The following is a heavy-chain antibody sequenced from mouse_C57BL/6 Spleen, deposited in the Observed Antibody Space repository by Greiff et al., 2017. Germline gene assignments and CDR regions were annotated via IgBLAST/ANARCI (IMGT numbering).Heavy chain of an antibody. J-gene: IGHJ4*01. CDR1: GFTFSSYG. V-gene: IGHV5-6*01. CDR2: ISSGGSYT. CDR3: ARRTTIVATDYAMDY. Sequence: EVQGVESGGDLVKPGGSLKLSCAASGFTFSSYGMSWVRQTPDKRLEWVATISSGGSYTNYPDSVKGRFTISRDNAKNTLYLQMSSLKSEDTAMYYCARRTTIVATDYAMDYWGQGTSVTVSS. D-gene: IGHD1-1*01.